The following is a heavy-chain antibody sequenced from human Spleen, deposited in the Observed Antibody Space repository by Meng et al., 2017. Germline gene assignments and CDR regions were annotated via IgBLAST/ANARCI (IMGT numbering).Heavy chain of an antibody. D-gene: IGHD4-11*01. V-gene: IGHV4-34*04. CDR1: GGSFSDYY. Sequence: QVQLRQGGAGRLKPSVTLSLTCVASGGSFSDYYWSWIRQPPGKGLEWIGEINHSGSTNHNPSLESRATISVDTSQNNLSLKLSSVTAADTAVYYCAGGPTTMAHDFDYWGQGTLVTVSS. J-gene: IGHJ4*02. CDR2: INHSGST. CDR3: AGGPTTMAHDFDY.